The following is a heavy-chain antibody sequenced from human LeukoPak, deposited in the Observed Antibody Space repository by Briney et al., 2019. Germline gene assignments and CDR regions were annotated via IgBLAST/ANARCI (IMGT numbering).Heavy chain of an antibody. CDR2: IDPSSSTI. CDR3: ARDGRVGEFLSSPGY. CDR1: GFIFSTYR. V-gene: IGHV3-48*01. Sequence: GGSPRLSCATSGFIFSTYRMNWVRQAPGKGLEWISFIDPSSSTIYYADSVKGRFTISRDNAKNSLYLHMNSLRAEDTAIYYCARDGRVGEFLSSPGYWGQGTRVTVSS. J-gene: IGHJ4*02. D-gene: IGHD3-10*01.